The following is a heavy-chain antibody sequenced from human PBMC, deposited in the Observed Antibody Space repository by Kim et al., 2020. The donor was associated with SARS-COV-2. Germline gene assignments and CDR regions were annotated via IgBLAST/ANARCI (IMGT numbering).Heavy chain of an antibody. V-gene: IGHV3-23*01. Sequence: ADSVNGRFTITGDNPKNPLFLQMNSLRAEDTAVYYCAKVPDTMIVVRGPAYWGQGTLVTVSS. CDR3: AKVPDTMIVVRGPAY. D-gene: IGHD3-22*01. J-gene: IGHJ4*02.